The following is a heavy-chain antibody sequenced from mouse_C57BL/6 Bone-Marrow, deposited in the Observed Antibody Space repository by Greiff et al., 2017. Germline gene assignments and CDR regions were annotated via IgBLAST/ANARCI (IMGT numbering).Heavy chain of an antibody. CDR2: IYPSDSET. Sequence: VKLQQPGAELVRPGSSVKLSCKASGYTFTSYWMDWVKQRPGQGLEWIGNIYPSDSETHYNQKFKDKATLTVDKSSSTAYMQLSSLTSEDSAVYYCARWENYVPYYAMDYWGQGTSVTVSS. CDR1: GYTFTSYW. V-gene: IGHV1-61*01. D-gene: IGHD1-1*02. CDR3: ARWENYVPYYAMDY. J-gene: IGHJ4*01.